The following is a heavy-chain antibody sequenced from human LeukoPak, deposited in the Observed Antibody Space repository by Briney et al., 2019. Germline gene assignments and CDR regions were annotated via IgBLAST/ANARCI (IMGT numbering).Heavy chain of an antibody. CDR2: IKQEGSEK. V-gene: IGHV3-7*01. J-gene: IGHJ4*02. CDR1: GFIFRDYW. CDR3: ARDRLDF. Sequence: GGSLRLSCAAPGFIFRDYWMCWVRQAPGKGLEWVANIKQEGSEKYYVDSVKGRFTISRDNAKNSLYLQMNRLRAEDTAVYYCARDRLDFWGQGTLVTVSS.